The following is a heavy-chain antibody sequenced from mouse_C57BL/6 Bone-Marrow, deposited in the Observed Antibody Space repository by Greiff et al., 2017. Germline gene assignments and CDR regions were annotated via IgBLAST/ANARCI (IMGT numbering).Heavy chain of an antibody. V-gene: IGHV1-69*01. CDR2: IDPSDSYT. CDR1: GYTFTSYW. J-gene: IGHJ3*01. CDR3: AAYDYDAY. D-gene: IGHD2-4*01. Sequence: VPLQQPGAELVMPGASVKLSCKASGYTFTSYWMHWVKQRPGQGLEWIGEIDPSDSYTNYNQKFKGKSTLTVDKSSSTAYMQLSSLTSEDSAVYYCAAYDYDAYWGQGTLVTVSA.